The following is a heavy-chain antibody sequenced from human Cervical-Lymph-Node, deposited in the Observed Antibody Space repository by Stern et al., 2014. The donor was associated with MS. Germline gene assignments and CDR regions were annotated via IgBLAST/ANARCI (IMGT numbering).Heavy chain of an antibody. J-gene: IGHJ4*02. CDR3: AKHRGLSSSSDYFDY. V-gene: IGHV3-23*04. D-gene: IGHD6-13*01. CDR2: VSGSGGST. CDR1: AFTFSSYA. Sequence: EVQLVESGGGLVQPGGSLRLSCAASAFTFSSYAMSWVRLAPGKGLEWASVVSGSGGSTYYAVSVKGRFTISRDNSKDTLYLQMNSLRAEDTAVYYCAKHRGLSSSSDYFDYWGQGTLVTVSS.